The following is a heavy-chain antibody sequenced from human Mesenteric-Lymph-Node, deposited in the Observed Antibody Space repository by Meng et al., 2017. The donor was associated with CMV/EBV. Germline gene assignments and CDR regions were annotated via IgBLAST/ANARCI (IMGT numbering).Heavy chain of an antibody. D-gene: IGHD2-2*01. V-gene: IGHV2-5*01. CDR1: GSSLSTSGVG. J-gene: IGHJ4*02. CDR3: AQRLLDCSSSTCYPIDN. Sequence: SGPTLVKPTQTLTLTCTVSGSSLSTSGVGVGWIRQPPGKALEWLALIYWNDVSHYSPSLRSRLTITKDTSKNQVVLTMTYMDPVDTATYYCAQRLLDCSSSTCYPIDNWGQGTLVTVSS. CDR2: IYWNDVS.